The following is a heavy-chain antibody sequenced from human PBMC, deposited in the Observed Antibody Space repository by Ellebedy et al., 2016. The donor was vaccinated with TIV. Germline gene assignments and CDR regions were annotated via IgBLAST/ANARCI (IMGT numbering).Heavy chain of an antibody. V-gene: IGHV1-8*03. CDR1: GYTFTSYD. Sequence: AASVQVSCKASGYTFTSYDINWFRQASGHGLEWMGWMNPNSGNTGYAQKFQGRVTITRNTSISTAYMELSSLRSEDTAVYYCARVYGSGSYLYYYYGMDVWGQGTTVTVSS. J-gene: IGHJ6*02. CDR3: ARVYGSGSYLYYYYGMDV. CDR2: MNPNSGNT. D-gene: IGHD3-10*01.